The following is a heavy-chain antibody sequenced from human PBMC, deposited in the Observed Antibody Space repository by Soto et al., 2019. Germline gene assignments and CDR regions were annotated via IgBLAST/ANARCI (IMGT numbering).Heavy chain of an antibody. D-gene: IGHD2-15*01. CDR1: GYSFTNYW. CDR2: IDPSDSYT. J-gene: IGHJ4*02. Sequence: EVQLVQSGAEVKKPGESLRISCKGSGYSFTNYWISWVRQMPGKGLEWMGRIDPSDSYTSYSPSFQGHVTISTDKSISTAYLQWSSLKASATARYYCARHPQQWSGDYWGKGTLVTVSS. CDR3: ARHPQQWSGDY. V-gene: IGHV5-10-1*01.